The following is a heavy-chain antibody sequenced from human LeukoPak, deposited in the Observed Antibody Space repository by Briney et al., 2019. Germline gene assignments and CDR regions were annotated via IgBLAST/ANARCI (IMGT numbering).Heavy chain of an antibody. Sequence: GRSLRLSCAASGFTFSSYAMSWVRQAPGKGLEWVSAISGSGGSTYYADSVKGRFTISRDNSKNTLYLQMNSLRAEDTAVYYCAKDMTYSSGWYYFDYWGQGTLVTVSS. D-gene: IGHD6-19*01. CDR1: GFTFSSYA. V-gene: IGHV3-23*01. CDR3: AKDMTYSSGWYYFDY. CDR2: ISGSGGST. J-gene: IGHJ4*02.